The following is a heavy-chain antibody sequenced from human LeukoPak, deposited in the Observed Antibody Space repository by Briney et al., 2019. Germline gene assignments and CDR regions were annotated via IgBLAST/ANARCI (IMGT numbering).Heavy chain of an antibody. CDR1: GFTFSDYA. V-gene: IGHV3-48*01. CDR3: ARDPSSDAFDI. CDR2: ISHSGSTI. Sequence: PGGSLRLSCTASGFTFSDYAMNWVRKAPGKGLEWVSHISHSGSTIYYSDSVKGRFTISRDNAENSLYLQMNSLRAEDTAVYYCARDPSSDAFDIWGQGTMVTVSS. J-gene: IGHJ3*02.